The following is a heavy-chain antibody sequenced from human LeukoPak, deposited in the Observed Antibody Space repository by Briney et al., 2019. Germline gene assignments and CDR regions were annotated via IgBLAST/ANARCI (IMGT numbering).Heavy chain of an antibody. J-gene: IGHJ4*02. D-gene: IGHD2-21*01. CDR3: ARGVGGDSFDY. CDR2: IYSGGTT. CDR1: GFTVSSNY. Sequence: GGSLRLSCAASGFTVSSNYMSWVRQAPGKGLEWVSVIYSGGTTYYADSVKGRFTISRDNSKNTLYLQMNSLRAEDTAVYYCARGVGGDSFDYWGQGTLVTVSS. V-gene: IGHV3-66*01.